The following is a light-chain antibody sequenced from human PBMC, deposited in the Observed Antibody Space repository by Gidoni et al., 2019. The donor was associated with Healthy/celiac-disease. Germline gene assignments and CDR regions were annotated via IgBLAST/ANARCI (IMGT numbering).Light chain of an antibody. Sequence: IVLTQSPATLSLSPGERATLSCRPSQSVSSYLAWYQQKPGQAPRPLIYDASNRATGIPARLSGSGSGTDFTPTISSLEPEDFAGYYCQQRSNWPPYTFGQGTKLEIK. CDR3: QQRSNWPPYT. CDR2: DAS. CDR1: QSVSSY. V-gene: IGKV3-11*01. J-gene: IGKJ2*01.